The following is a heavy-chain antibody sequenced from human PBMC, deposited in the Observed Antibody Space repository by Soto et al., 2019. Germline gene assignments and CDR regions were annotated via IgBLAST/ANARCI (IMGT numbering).Heavy chain of an antibody. CDR2: ISASGGST. CDR3: AKVLSSGSYSGALEY. J-gene: IGHJ4*02. Sequence: GGSLRLSCVASGFSITSFAMSWVRQAPGKGLEWASAISASGGSTYADSVKGRFTISRDNSKNTLYLQMNRLRVEDTAVYYCAKVLSSGSYSGALEYWGQGALVTVSS. D-gene: IGHD1-26*01. V-gene: IGHV3-23*01. CDR1: GFSITSFA.